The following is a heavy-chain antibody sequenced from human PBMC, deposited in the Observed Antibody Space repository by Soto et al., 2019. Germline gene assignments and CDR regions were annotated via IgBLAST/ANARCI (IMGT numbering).Heavy chain of an antibody. CDR2: IYYSGST. V-gene: IGHV4-34*01. Sequence: SETLSLTCAVYGGSFSGYYWSWIRQPPGKGLEWIGDIYYSGSTNYNPSLKSRVTISVDTSKNQFSLKLSSVTAADTAVYYCAKLKPYCSSTSCYGGWPYYYYMDVWGKGTTVTVSS. D-gene: IGHD2-2*01. CDR1: GGSFSGYY. CDR3: AKLKPYCSSTSCYGGWPYYYYMDV. J-gene: IGHJ6*03.